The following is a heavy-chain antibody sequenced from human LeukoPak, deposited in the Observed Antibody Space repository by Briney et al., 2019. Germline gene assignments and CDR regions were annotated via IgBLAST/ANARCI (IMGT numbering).Heavy chain of an antibody. CDR1: GYTFTGYY. CDR3: ARVEQLGSTKYYYYYYYMDV. CDR2: INPNSGGT. D-gene: IGHD6-13*01. V-gene: IGHV1-2*02. J-gene: IGHJ6*03. Sequence: ASVKVSCKASGYTFTGYYMHWVRQAPGQGLEWMGWINPNSGGTNYAQKFQGRVTMTRDTSISTAYMELSRLRSDDTAAYYCARVEQLGSTKYYYYYYYMDVWGKGTTVTVSS.